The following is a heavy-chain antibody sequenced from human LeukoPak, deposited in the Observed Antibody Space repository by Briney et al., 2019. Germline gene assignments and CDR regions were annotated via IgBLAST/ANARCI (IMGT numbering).Heavy chain of an antibody. V-gene: IGHV5-51*01. J-gene: IGHJ6*03. Sequence: GESLKIFCRGSGYTFATYWIAWVRQMPGKGLEWLGIIYPDDSRTTYNPSFQGQVTISADKSISTAFLQWSSLRASDTAIYYCARRYCGSTSCYYMDVWGKGTSVTVSS. CDR3: ARRYCGSTSCYYMDV. CDR1: GYTFATYW. CDR2: IYPDDSRT. D-gene: IGHD2-2*01.